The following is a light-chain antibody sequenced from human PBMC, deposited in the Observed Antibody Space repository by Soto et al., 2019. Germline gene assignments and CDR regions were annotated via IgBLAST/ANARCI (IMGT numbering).Light chain of an antibody. V-gene: IGLV7-43*01. CDR3: LLYYGGPQLV. J-gene: IGLJ2*01. Sequence: QTVVTQEPSLTVSPGGTVTLTCASSTGAVTSGYYPNWFQQKPGQAPRPLIYSTSNRHSWTPARFSGSLLGGKAALTLSGVQPDDEAVYYCLLYYGGPQLVFGGGAKLTVL. CDR1: TGAVTSGYY. CDR2: STS.